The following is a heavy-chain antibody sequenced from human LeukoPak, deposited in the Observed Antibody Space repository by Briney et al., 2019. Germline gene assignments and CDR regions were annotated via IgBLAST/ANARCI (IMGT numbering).Heavy chain of an antibody. CDR2: ISWNSGSI. CDR1: GFTFDDYA. Sequence: GGSLRLSCAASGFTFDDYAMHWVRHAPGKGLEWVSGISWNSGSIGYADSVKGRFTISRDNAKNSLYLQMNSLRAEDTAVYYCARRYNWNWAFDIWGQGTMVTVSS. V-gene: IGHV3-9*01. D-gene: IGHD1-7*01. J-gene: IGHJ3*02. CDR3: ARRYNWNWAFDI.